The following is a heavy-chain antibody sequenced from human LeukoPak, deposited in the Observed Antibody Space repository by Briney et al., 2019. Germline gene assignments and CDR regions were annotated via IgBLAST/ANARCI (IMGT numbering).Heavy chain of an antibody. CDR3: AKCSFLSGGSCYQFDP. CDR2: ISGSGGST. D-gene: IGHD2-15*01. V-gene: IGHV3-23*01. Sequence: PGGSLRLSCAASGFTFSSYAMSWVRQAPGKGLEWVSAISGSGGSTYYAGSVKGRFTISRDNSKNTLYLQMNSPRAEDTAVYYCAKCSFLSGGSCYQFDPWGQGTLVTVSS. J-gene: IGHJ5*02. CDR1: GFTFSSYA.